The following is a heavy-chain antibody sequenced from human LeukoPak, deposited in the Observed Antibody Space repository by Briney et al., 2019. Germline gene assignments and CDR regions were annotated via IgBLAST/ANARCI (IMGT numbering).Heavy chain of an antibody. J-gene: IGHJ6*02. CDR1: GFMFTNCA. Sequence: GGSLRLSSAPSGFMFTNCAFHWVSQAPRKGTDWVATVSYDGKYEFYSDSVKGRFSISRNDSDNTVYLQMNSLRPEDSAVFYCAKVRGPLYYYAIDAWGQGTKVTVSS. CDR2: VSYDGKYE. CDR3: AKVRGPLYYYAIDA. V-gene: IGHV3-30*18. D-gene: IGHD1-14*01.